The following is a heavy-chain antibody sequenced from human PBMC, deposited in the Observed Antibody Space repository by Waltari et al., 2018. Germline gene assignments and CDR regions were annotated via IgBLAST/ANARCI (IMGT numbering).Heavy chain of an antibody. CDR1: GLTFSSYA. CDR2: ISYDGSNK. V-gene: IGHV3-30-3*01. Sequence: QVQLVESGGGVVQPGRSLRLSCAASGLTFSSYAMHWVRQAPGKGLEWVAVISYDGSNKYYADSVKGRFTISRDNSKNTLYLQMNSLRAEDTAVYYCARGSKMYYFDYWGQGTLVTVSS. J-gene: IGHJ4*02. CDR3: ARGSKMYYFDY. D-gene: IGHD3-10*01.